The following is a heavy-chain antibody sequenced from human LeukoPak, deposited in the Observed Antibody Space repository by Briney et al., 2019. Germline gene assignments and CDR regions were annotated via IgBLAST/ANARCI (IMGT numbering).Heavy chain of an antibody. CDR3: ARQTGSGLFILP. D-gene: IGHD3/OR15-3a*01. J-gene: IGHJ4*02. V-gene: IGHV3-23*01. Sequence: GGSLRLSCAASGFTLSNHAMIWVRQAPGKGLEWASSISGSGAMTYYADSVKGRFTISRDNAMDPLYLQMNSLRADDTAVYYCARQTGSGLFILPGGQGTLVTVSS. CDR1: GFTLSNHA. CDR2: ISGSGAMT.